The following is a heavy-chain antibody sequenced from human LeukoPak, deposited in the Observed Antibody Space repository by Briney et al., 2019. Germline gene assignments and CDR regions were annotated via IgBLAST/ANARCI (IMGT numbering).Heavy chain of an antibody. J-gene: IGHJ4*02. CDR2: ISGSDGST. CDR1: GFTFSSYA. V-gene: IGHV3-23*01. D-gene: IGHD5-12*01. Sequence: GGSLRLSCAASGFTFSSYAMSWVRQAPGKGLEWVSGISGSDGSTNYADSVKGRFTISRENSKNTLYLQMNSLRAEDTAVYYCTRVTNSGYDSGNFDYWGQGTLVTVSS. CDR3: TRVTNSGYDSGNFDY.